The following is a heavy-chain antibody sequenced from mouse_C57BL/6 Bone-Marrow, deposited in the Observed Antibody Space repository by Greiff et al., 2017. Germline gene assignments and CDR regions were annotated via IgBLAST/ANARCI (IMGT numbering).Heavy chain of an antibody. CDR2: ISSGGSYT. J-gene: IGHJ3*01. CDR3: ARHSRSGAY. CDR1: GFTFSSYG. V-gene: IGHV5-6*01. Sequence: EVQLVESGGDLVKPGGSLKLSCAASGFTFSSYGMSWVRQTPDKRLEWVATISSGGSYTYYPDSVKGRFTISRDNAKNTLYLQMSSLKSEDTAMXYCARHSRSGAYWGQGTLVTVSA.